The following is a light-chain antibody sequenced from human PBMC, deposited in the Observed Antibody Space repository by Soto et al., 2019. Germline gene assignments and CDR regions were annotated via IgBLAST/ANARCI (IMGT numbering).Light chain of an antibody. V-gene: IGLV1-51*01. CDR3: GTWDSSLSAVI. CDR1: SSNIGNNY. Sequence: QSVLTQPPSVSAAPGQKVTISCSGSSSNIGNNYLSWYQQLPGTAPKLLIYGSNKRPSEIPDRFSASKSGTSATLGITGLQTGDEADYYCGTWDSSLSAVIFGGATQLTVL. J-gene: IGLJ2*01. CDR2: GSN.